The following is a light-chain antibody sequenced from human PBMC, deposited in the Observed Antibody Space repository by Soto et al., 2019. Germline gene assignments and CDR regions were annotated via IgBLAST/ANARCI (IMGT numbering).Light chain of an antibody. J-gene: IGLJ2*01. CDR3: GSFVGGTTLI. CDR2: EVI. CDR1: GSDVGAYNY. Sequence: QSVLTQSPSASGIRGQSVTISCSGTGSDVGAYNYLSWYQHHPGKAPKLIIYEVIKRPSGVPDRFSGSKSGTTASLTVSGLQTEVEAVYYCGSFVGGTTLIFGGGTKLTVL. V-gene: IGLV2-8*01.